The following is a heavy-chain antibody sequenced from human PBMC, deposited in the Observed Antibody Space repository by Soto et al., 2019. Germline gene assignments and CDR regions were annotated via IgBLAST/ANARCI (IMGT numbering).Heavy chain of an antibody. D-gene: IGHD6-19*01. V-gene: IGHV1-18*01. Sequence: GASVKVSCKASGYTFTSYGISWVRQAPGQGLEWMGWISAYNGNTNYAQKLQGRVTMTTDTSTTTAYMELRSLRSDDTAVYYCASDWWQWRPTDASDISGKATMVT. CDR2: ISAYNGNT. CDR1: GYTFTSYG. CDR3: ASDWWQWRPTDASDI. J-gene: IGHJ3*02.